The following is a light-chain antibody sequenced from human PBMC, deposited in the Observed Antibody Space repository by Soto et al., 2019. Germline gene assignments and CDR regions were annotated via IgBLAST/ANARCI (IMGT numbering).Light chain of an antibody. CDR1: SSDVGGYNY. CDR2: DVS. J-gene: IGLJ1*01. Sequence: QSALTQPASVSGSPGQSITISCTGTSSDVGGYNYVSWYQQQPGKAPKLMIYDVSNRPSGVSNRFSGSKSGNTASLTISGLQAEDEADYYCSSYTSSSTHLYLFGTGTKVTVL. V-gene: IGLV2-14*01. CDR3: SSYTSSSTHLYL.